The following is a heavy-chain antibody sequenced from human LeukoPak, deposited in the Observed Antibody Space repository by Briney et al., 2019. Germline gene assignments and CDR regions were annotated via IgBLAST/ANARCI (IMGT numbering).Heavy chain of an antibody. CDR2: IYYSGST. CDR1: GGSISSSSYY. Sequence: PSETLSLTCTVSGGSISSSSYYWGWVRQPLGKGLEWIGSIYYSGSTYYNPSLKSRVTISVDTSKNQFSLELSSVTAADTAVYYCVRERLAMVRGVLPKETWGWFDPWGQGTRVTVSS. J-gene: IGHJ5*02. V-gene: IGHV4-39*02. CDR3: VRERLAMVRGVLPKETWGWFDP. D-gene: IGHD3-10*01.